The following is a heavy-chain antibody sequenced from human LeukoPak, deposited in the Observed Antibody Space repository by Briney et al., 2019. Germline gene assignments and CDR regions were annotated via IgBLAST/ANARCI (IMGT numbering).Heavy chain of an antibody. CDR3: ARGTPGYCSGGNCYSLDY. CDR1: GFTFSSYS. Sequence: GGSLRLSCAAPGFTFSSYSMNWVRQAPGKGLEWVSSISSSSSYIYYADSVKGRFTISRDNARNSLYLQMNSLRAEDTAVYYCARGTPGYCSGGNCYSLDYWGQGTLVTVSS. J-gene: IGHJ4*02. D-gene: IGHD2-15*01. CDR2: ISSSSSYI. V-gene: IGHV3-21*01.